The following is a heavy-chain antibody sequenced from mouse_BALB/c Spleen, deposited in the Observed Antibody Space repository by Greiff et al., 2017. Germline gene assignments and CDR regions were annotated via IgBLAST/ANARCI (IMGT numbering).Heavy chain of an antibody. J-gene: IGHJ4*01. CDR2: ISSGGSYT. Sequence: EVQGVESGGGLVKPGGSLKLSCAASGFTFSSYAMSWVRQTPEKRLEWVATISSGGSYTYYPDSVKGRFTISRDNAKNTLYLQMSSLRSEDTAMYYCARAYGNLAMDYWGQGTSVTVSS. D-gene: IGHD2-1*01. CDR3: ARAYGNLAMDY. CDR1: GFTFSSYA. V-gene: IGHV5-9-3*01.